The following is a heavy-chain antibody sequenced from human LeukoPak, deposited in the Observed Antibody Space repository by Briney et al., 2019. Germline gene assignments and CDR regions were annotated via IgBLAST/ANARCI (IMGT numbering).Heavy chain of an antibody. V-gene: IGHV3-7*01. J-gene: IGHJ6*03. CDR3: ARDSVVEGDDYYYYMDV. Sequence: GSLRLSCAAYGFTFSSYWMSWVRQAPGKGLDWVANIKQDGSEKYYVDSVKGRFTISRDNAKNSLYLQMNSLRAEDTAVYYCARDSVVEGDDYYYYMDVWGKGTTVTVSS. D-gene: IGHD2-15*01. CDR1: GFTFSSYW. CDR2: IKQDGSEK.